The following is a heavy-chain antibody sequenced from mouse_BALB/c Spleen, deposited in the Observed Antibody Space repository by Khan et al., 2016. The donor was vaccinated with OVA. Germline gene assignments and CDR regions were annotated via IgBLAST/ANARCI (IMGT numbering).Heavy chain of an antibody. CDR2: IDPPNDDS. Sequence: VQLQQPGAELVKPGASVKLSCSASGFNIKDTYIHWVKQRPEQGLEWIGRIDPPNDDSKYGPKFQDQGTLTADPPSNTVYLQFSYLTTQDTAVYYCATLYVNPLAYWGQGTLVSVSA. CDR3: ATLYVNPLAY. V-gene: IGHV14-3*02. J-gene: IGHJ3*01. CDR1: GFNIKDTY. D-gene: IGHD2-1*01.